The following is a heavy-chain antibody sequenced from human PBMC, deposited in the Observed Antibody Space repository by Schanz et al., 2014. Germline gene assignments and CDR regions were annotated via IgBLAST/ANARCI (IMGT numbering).Heavy chain of an antibody. V-gene: IGHV3-33*01. CDR2: IWSDGSTK. D-gene: IGHD4-17*01. Sequence: QEQLVESGGGLVKPGGSLRLSCAASGFAFSVYGMHWVRQAPGKGPEWVAVIWSDGSTKYYADSVRGRFTISRDRFQNTLYLRMSSLRAEDTAVYYCARPRFDYGEVDYWGQGTLVTVSS. CDR1: GFAFSVYG. CDR3: ARPRFDYGEVDY. J-gene: IGHJ4*02.